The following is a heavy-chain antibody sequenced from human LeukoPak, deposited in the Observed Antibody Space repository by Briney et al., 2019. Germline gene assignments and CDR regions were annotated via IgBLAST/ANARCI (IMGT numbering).Heavy chain of an antibody. CDR1: GFTFSNYA. D-gene: IGHD5-12*01. CDR2: IRGSGDMT. CDR3: AKSLGYSGYDDNWFDP. J-gene: IGHJ5*02. Sequence: GGSLRLSCATSGFTFSNYAMSWVRQAPGKGLEWVSAIRGSGDMTYYADSVKGRFTVARDNSKTTLYLQMNSLRAEDTAVYYCAKSLGYSGYDDNWFDPWGQGTLVTVSS. V-gene: IGHV3-23*01.